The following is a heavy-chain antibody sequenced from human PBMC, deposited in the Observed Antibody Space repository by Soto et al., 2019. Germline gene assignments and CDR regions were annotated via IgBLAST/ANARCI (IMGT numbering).Heavy chain of an antibody. Sequence: EVHLVESGGGLVQPGGSLRLSCAASGLSFSYNCMHWVRQAPGKGLAWVSRIKTDGSETNYADSVRGRYTISRDNAKXXXXXXXXXXXXXXXXXXXXXADLVLGSGGLGHWGEGTLVTVSS. CDR1: GLSFSYNC. D-gene: IGHD3-10*01. CDR3: XADLVLGSGGLGH. J-gene: IGHJ4*02. V-gene: IGHV3-74*01. CDR2: IKTDGSET.